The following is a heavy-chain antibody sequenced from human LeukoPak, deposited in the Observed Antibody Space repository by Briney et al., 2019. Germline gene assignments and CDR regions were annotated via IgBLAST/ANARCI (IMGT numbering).Heavy chain of an antibody. D-gene: IGHD3-16*02. V-gene: IGHV4-39*07. J-gene: IGHJ3*02. Sequence: ASETLSLTCTVSGGSISSSSYYWGWIRQPPGTGLEWIGSIYYSGSTYYNPSLKSRVTISVDTSKNQFSLKLSSVTAADAAVYYCARRSSHCDYVWGSYRTTQWERCAFDIWGQGTMVTVSS. CDR3: ARRSSHCDYVWGSYRTTQWERCAFDI. CDR2: IYYSGST. CDR1: GGSISSSSYY.